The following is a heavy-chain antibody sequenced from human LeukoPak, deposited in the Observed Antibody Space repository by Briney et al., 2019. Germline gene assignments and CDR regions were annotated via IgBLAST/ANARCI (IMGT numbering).Heavy chain of an antibody. D-gene: IGHD2-2*01. CDR3: ARVSGRSTSCDSMGYYYYYGMDV. J-gene: IGHJ6*02. Sequence: GGSLRLSCAASGFTFSSYSMNWVRQAPGKGLEWVSSISSSSSYIYYADSVKGRFTISRDNAKNSLYLQMNSLRAEDTAVYYCARVSGRSTSCDSMGYYYYYGMDVWGQGTTVTVSS. CDR1: GFTFSSYS. V-gene: IGHV3-21*01. CDR2: ISSSSSYI.